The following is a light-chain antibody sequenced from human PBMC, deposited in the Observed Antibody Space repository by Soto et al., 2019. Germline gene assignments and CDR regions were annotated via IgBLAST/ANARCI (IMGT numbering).Light chain of an antibody. J-gene: IGLJ1*01. CDR2: DVN. CDR1: SSDVGGYNY. V-gene: IGLV2-14*03. Sequence: QSVLTQPASVSGSPGQSIAISCTGTSSDVGGYNYVSWYQQHPGKAPKLMSYDVNNRPSGVSNRFSGSKSGNTASLTISGLQAEDEADYYCCSYTTSSTYVFGTGTKLTVL. CDR3: CSYTTSSTYV.